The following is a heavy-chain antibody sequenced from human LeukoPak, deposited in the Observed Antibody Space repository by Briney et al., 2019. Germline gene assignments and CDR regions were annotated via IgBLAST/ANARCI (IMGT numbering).Heavy chain of an antibody. V-gene: IGHV1-69*13. D-gene: IGHD6-19*01. CDR3: ARDSKYSSGLFDY. CDR2: IIPIFGTA. Sequence: SVKVSCKASGYTFTSYDINWVRQATGQGLEWMGGIIPIFGTANYAQKFQGRVTITADESTSTAYMELSSLRSEDTAVYYCARDSKYSSGLFDYWGQGTLVTVSS. CDR1: GYTFTSYD. J-gene: IGHJ4*02.